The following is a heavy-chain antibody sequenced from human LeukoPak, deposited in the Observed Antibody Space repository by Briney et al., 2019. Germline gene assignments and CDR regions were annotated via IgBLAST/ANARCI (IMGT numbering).Heavy chain of an antibody. D-gene: IGHD3-9*01. V-gene: IGHV4-59*08. Sequence: SETLSLTCTVSGASISGYYWSWIRQPPGKGLEWIGYIYYSGTTNYNPSLKSRVTMSVDTSKNQFSLKLRSVTAADTAVYYCARLKFDVLTGYYEALDYWGQGTLVTVSS. CDR2: IYYSGTT. CDR3: ARLKFDVLTGYYEALDY. J-gene: IGHJ4*02. CDR1: GASISGYY.